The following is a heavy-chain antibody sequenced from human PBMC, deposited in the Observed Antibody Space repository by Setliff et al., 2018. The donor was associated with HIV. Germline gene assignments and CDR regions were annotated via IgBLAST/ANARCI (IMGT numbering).Heavy chain of an antibody. J-gene: IGHJ4*02. CDR1: GYTFTNYD. D-gene: IGHD3-22*01. V-gene: IGHV1-8*02. CDR2: MNPNSGNT. Sequence: ASVKVSCKASGYTFTNYDINWVRQATGQGLEWMGRMNPNSGNTEYAQQFQGRVTMTRNTLYLQMNSLRAEDTALYYCVKDWGADDSKPWLSYWGQGTLVTVSS. CDR3: VKDWGADDSKPWLSY.